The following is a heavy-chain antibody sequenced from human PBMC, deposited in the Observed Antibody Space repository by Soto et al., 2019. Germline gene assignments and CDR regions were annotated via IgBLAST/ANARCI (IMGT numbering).Heavy chain of an antibody. CDR3: ARRRGFPYYYGMDV. CDR1: GGSISSGGYS. V-gene: IGHV4-30-2*01. J-gene: IGHJ6*02. CDR2: IYHSGST. D-gene: IGHD5-12*01. Sequence: QLQLQESGSGLVKPSQTLSLTCAVSGGSISSGGYSWSWIRQPPGKGLEWIGYIYHSGSTYYNPSLKSRVTISVDRSKNQCSLKLSSVTAADTAVYYWARRRGFPYYYGMDVWRQGTTVTVSS.